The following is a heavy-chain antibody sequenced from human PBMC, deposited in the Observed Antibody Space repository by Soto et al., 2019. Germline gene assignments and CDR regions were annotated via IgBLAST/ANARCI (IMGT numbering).Heavy chain of an antibody. V-gene: IGHV3-53*01. Sequence: PGGSLRLSCVASGITFGSRAMSWVRQAPGKGLEWISVIYRGRATYYADSVKGRFTISRDDSRNTVYLQMNSLTTEDTAVYFCARDRSDSSRADSFDIWGQGTMVTVS. CDR2: IYRGRAT. CDR1: GITFGSRA. J-gene: IGHJ3*02. CDR3: ARDRSDSSRADSFDI. D-gene: IGHD6-25*01.